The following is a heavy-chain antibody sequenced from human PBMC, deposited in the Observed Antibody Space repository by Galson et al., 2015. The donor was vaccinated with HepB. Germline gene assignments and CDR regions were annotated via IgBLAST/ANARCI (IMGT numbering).Heavy chain of an antibody. D-gene: IGHD1-14*01. CDR1: GFTFSSYG. V-gene: IGHV3-30*18. Sequence: SLRLSCAASGFTFSSYGMHWVRQAPGKGLEWVAVISYDGSNKYYADSVKGRFTISRDNSKNTLYLQMNSLRAEDTAVYYCAKDNHYGMDVWGQGTTVTVSS. CDR2: ISYDGSNK. CDR3: AKDNHYGMDV. J-gene: IGHJ6*02.